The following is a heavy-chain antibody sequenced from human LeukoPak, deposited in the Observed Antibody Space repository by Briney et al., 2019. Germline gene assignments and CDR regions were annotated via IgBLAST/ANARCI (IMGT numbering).Heavy chain of an antibody. CDR2: ISGSGGST. V-gene: IGHV3-23*01. Sequence: GGSLRLSCAASGFTFSSYAMSWVRQAPGKGLEWGSAISGSGGSTYYADSVKGRFTISRDNSKNTLYLQMNSLRAEDTAVYYCAKGSEYYDILTGAPYYFDYWGQGTLVTVSS. J-gene: IGHJ4*02. CDR3: AKGSEYYDILTGAPYYFDY. CDR1: GFTFSSYA. D-gene: IGHD3-9*01.